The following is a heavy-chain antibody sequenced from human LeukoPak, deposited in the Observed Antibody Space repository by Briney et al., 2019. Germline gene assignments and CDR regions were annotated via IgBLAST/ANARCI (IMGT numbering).Heavy chain of an antibody. Sequence: GASVKVSCKASGYTFTSYAMHWVRQAPGQRLEWMGWINAGNGNTKYSQKFQGRVTITRDTSASTAYMELSSLRSEDTAAYYCARVGPGSGSYSNYYYYGMDVWGQGTTVTVSS. J-gene: IGHJ6*02. CDR1: GYTFTSYA. V-gene: IGHV1-3*01. D-gene: IGHD1-26*01. CDR2: INAGNGNT. CDR3: ARVGPGSGSYSNYYYYGMDV.